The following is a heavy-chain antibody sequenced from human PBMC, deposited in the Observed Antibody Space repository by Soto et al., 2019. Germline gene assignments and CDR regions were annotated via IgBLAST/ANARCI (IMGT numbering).Heavy chain of an antibody. CDR1: GFNFNSYG. CDR3: ARDQPGEEEFDL. Sequence: GGSLRLSCAASGFNFNSYGMNWVRQAPGKGLEWVSYISTSGTTIYYADSVKGRFTISRDNAKNSLFLQMNSLRAEDTAVYYCARDQPGEEEFDLWGRGTLVTVSS. CDR2: ISTSGTTI. D-gene: IGHD7-27*01. J-gene: IGHJ2*01. V-gene: IGHV3-48*03.